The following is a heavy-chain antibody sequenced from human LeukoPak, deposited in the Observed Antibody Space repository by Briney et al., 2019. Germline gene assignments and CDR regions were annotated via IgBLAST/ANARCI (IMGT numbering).Heavy chain of an antibody. CDR3: ARVGGSYPESYYFDY. CDR1: GYTFTSYY. V-gene: IGHV1-46*01. CDR2: INPSGGST. D-gene: IGHD1-26*01. Sequence: ASVKVSCKASGYTFTSYYMHWVRQAPGQGLEWMGIINPSGGSTSYAQKFQGRVTMTRDMSTSTVYMELSSLRSEDTAVYYCARVGGSYPESYYFDYWGQGTLVTVSS. J-gene: IGHJ4*02.